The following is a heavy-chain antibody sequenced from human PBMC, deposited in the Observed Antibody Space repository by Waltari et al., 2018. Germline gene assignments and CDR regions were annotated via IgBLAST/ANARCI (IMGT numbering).Heavy chain of an antibody. CDR1: GYTFTSYD. Sequence: QVQLVQSGAEVKKPGASVKVSCKASGYTFTSYDINWVRQATEKGLEWMGWMNPNSGNTGYAQKFQGRVTMTRNTSISTAYMELSSLRSEDTAVYYCARGSYYDSSGYSTSDAFDIWGQGTMVTVSS. J-gene: IGHJ3*02. CDR2: MNPNSGNT. D-gene: IGHD3-22*01. V-gene: IGHV1-8*01. CDR3: ARGSYYDSSGYSTSDAFDI.